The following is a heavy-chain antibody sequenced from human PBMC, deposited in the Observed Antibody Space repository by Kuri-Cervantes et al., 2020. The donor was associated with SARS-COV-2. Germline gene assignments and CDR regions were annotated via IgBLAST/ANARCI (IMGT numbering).Heavy chain of an antibody. Sequence: ASVKVSCKASGYTFTSYGISWVRQAPGQGLEWMGWISAYNGNTNYAQKLQGRVTMTTDTSTSTACMELRSLRSDDTAVYYCARVLRFLEWLPQPQYYFDYWGQGPLVPVSS. CDR3: ARVLRFLEWLPQPQYYFDY. CDR2: ISAYNGNT. D-gene: IGHD3-3*01. V-gene: IGHV1-18*04. J-gene: IGHJ4*02. CDR1: GYTFTSYG.